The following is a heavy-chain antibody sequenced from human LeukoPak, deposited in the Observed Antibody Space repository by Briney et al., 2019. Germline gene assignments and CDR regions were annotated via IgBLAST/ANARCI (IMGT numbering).Heavy chain of an antibody. D-gene: IGHD2-2*01. CDR2: ISGSGGST. V-gene: IGHV3-23*01. Sequence: GGSLRLSCAASGFTFSSYAMSWVRQAPGKGLEWVSAISGSGGSTYYADSVRGRFTISRDNSKNTLYLQMNSLRAEDTAVYYCAKDHRSGTSCLDYWGQGTLVTVSS. CDR3: AKDHRSGTSCLDY. CDR1: GFTFSSYA. J-gene: IGHJ4*02.